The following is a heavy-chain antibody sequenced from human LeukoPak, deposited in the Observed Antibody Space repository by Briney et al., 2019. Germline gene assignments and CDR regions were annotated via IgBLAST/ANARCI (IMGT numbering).Heavy chain of an antibody. Sequence: SETLSLTCAVYGGSFSGYYWSWIRQPPGKGLEWIGEINHSGSTNYNPSLKSRVTISVDTSKNQFSLKLSSVTAADTAVYYCARATYFYDSSGYYYSDYFDHWGQGTLVTVSS. V-gene: IGHV4-34*01. CDR2: INHSGST. J-gene: IGHJ4*02. D-gene: IGHD3-22*01. CDR3: ARATYFYDSSGYYYSDYFDH. CDR1: GGSFSGYY.